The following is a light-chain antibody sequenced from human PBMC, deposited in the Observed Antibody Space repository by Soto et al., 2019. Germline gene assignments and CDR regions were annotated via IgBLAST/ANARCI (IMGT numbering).Light chain of an antibody. J-gene: IGLJ3*02. CDR1: SSDVGGYNL. CDR3: CSYAGSSIGV. V-gene: IGLV2-11*01. CDR2: DVS. Sequence: QSALTQPRSVSESPGQSVTISCTGTSSDVGGYNLVSWYQQHPGKAPKLVIYDVSKWPSGVPGRFFGSKSGNTASLTISGLQAEDEADYYCCSYAGSSIGVFGGGTKLTVL.